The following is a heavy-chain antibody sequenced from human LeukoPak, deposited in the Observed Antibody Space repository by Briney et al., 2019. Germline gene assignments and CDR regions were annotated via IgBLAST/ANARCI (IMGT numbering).Heavy chain of an antibody. CDR1: GDSVSTRSAA. Sequence: SQTLSLTCAISGDSVSTRSAAWNWIRQSPSRGLEWLGKTYYRSKWYNDYAVSVKGRITVKADTSKNQFSLQLNSVTPDDTAVYFCARDVNWFHSWGQGTLVTVSS. J-gene: IGHJ5*01. CDR3: ARDVNWFHS. CDR2: TYYRSKWYN. V-gene: IGHV6-1*01.